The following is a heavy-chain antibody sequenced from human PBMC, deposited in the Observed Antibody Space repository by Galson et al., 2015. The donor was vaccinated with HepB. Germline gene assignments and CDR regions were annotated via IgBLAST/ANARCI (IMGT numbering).Heavy chain of an antibody. CDR3: ARSLGLVGPYFDN. J-gene: IGHJ4*02. D-gene: IGHD2-8*02. CDR1: GFSLRTSGVG. V-gene: IGHV2-5*01. CDR2: IDWSDDK. Sequence: PALVKPTQTLTLTCTFSGFSLRTSGVGVGSVRQSPGKALEWLALIDWSDDKRYSPSLRSRLTITKGTSKKQVVLTMTNLDPMDTATYYCARSLGLVGPYFDNWGQGTLVTVSS.